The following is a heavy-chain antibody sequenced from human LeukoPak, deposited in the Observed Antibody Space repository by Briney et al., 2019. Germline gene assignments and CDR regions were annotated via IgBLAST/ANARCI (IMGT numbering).Heavy chain of an antibody. Sequence: SETLSLTCTVSGASISSGSYYWGWIRQPPGKGLEWIGSVSYTRSTYYNPSLKSEVTISVDTSKNQFSLKVRSVTAADAAVYYCGRQEGICSGGGCHHYLATWGQGTMVTVSS. V-gene: IGHV4-39*01. D-gene: IGHD2-15*01. CDR3: GRQEGICSGGGCHHYLAT. CDR2: VSYTRST. J-gene: IGHJ3*02. CDR1: GASISSGSYY.